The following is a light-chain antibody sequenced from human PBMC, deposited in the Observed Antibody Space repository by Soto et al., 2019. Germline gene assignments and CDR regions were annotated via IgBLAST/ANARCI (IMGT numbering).Light chain of an antibody. CDR2: GAS. V-gene: IGKV3-15*01. CDR3: QQYYNWPSWT. J-gene: IGKJ1*01. CDR1: QSVSNN. Sequence: EIVMTQSPATLSVSPGERATLSCRSSQSVSNNLAWYQQKPGQAPMLLIYGASTRATGLPARFSGSGCGTDFKLTISSLQSDDVAVYYCQQYYNWPSWTGGKGTKVEIK.